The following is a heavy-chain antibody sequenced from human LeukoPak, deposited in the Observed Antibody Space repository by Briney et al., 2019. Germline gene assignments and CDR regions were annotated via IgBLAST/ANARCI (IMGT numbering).Heavy chain of an antibody. J-gene: IGHJ4*02. CDR3: AKDKSVRYSGSFTYGDYFDY. D-gene: IGHD1-26*01. Sequence: GGSLRLSCAASGFTFSSYAMSWVRQAPGKGLEWVSTISGSGGSTYYADSVKGRFTISRGSSKNTLYLQMNSLRAEDTAVYYCAKDKSVRYSGSFTYGDYFDYWGQGTLVTVSS. CDR2: ISGSGGST. V-gene: IGHV3-23*01. CDR1: GFTFSSYA.